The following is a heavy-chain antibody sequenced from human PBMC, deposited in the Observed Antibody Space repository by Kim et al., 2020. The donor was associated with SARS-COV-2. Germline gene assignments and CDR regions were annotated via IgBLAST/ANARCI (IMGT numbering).Heavy chain of an antibody. D-gene: IGHD6-13*01. J-gene: IGHJ6*02. CDR3: ATGYSSSNYYYYYGMDV. CDR1: GYTLTELS. V-gene: IGHV1-24*01. Sequence: ASVKVSCKVSGYTLTELSMHWVRQAPGKGLEWMGGFDPEDGETIYAQKFQGRVTMTEDTSTDTAYMELSSLRSEDTAVYYCATGYSSSNYYYYYGMDVWGQGTTVTVSS. CDR2: FDPEDGET.